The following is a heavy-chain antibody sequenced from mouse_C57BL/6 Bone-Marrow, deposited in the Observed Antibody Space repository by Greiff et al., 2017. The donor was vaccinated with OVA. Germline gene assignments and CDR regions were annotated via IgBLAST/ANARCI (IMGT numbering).Heavy chain of an antibody. CDR2: IHPNSGST. V-gene: IGHV1-64*01. Sequence: QVQLQQSGAELVKPGASVKLSCKASGYTFTSYWMHWVKQRPGQGLEWIGMIHPNSGSTNYNEKFKSKATLTVDKSSSTAYMQLSSLTSEDSAVYYCARWGFHYYAMDYWGQGTSVTVSS. J-gene: IGHJ4*01. CDR1: GYTFTSYW. CDR3: ARWGFHYYAMDY.